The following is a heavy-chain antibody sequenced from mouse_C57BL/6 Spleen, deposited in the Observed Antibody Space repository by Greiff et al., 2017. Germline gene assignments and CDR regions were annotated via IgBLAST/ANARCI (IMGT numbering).Heavy chain of an antibody. CDR1: GYAFSSSW. CDR2: IYPGDGDS. D-gene: IGHD2-4*01. J-gene: IGHJ1*03. CDR3: ARCYDDYDGDWYIDV. V-gene: IGHV1-82*01. Sequence: VKLVESGPELVKPGASLKISCKASGYAFSSSWLNWVKQRPGKGLEWIGRIYPGDGDSNYNGQFQGKATLTADTSSSTAYMQLSSLTSEDSAVYFCARCYDDYDGDWYIDVWGTGTTVTVSS.